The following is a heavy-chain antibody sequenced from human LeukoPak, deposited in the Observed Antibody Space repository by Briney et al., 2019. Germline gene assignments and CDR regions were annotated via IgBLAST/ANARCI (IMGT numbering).Heavy chain of an antibody. Sequence: GGSLSISCAASGITFSSYAMHWARRAPGKGLEWVAVISCDGSNKYYVHSVKSRFTSSRHNSKNTLYVQMNRLSAEDTAVYYGARALGYSYGDFDYWGQGTLVSDCS. J-gene: IGHJ4*02. V-gene: IGHV3-30*04. CDR3: ARALGYSYGDFDY. D-gene: IGHD5-18*01. CDR2: ISCDGSNK. CDR1: GITFSSYA.